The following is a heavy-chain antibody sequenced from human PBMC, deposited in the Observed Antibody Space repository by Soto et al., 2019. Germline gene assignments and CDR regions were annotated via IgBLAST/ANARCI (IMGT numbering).Heavy chain of an antibody. Sequence: SESLALTCAVYGGCLRGYDWSWIRQHPGKGLEWIGEINHSGSTNYNPSLKSRVTISVDTSKNQFSLKLSSVTAADTAVYYCARGFAANDSSGYYLGYFDYWGQGTLVTVSS. CDR1: GGCLRGYD. J-gene: IGHJ4*02. CDR2: INHSGST. CDR3: ARGFAANDSSGYYLGYFDY. D-gene: IGHD3-22*01. V-gene: IGHV4-34*01.